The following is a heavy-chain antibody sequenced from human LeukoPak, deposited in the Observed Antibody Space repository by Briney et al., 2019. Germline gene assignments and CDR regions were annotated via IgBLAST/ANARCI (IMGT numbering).Heavy chain of an antibody. J-gene: IGHJ5*02. CDR3: ARRSPSLDWFDP. V-gene: IGHV4-59*01. CDR1: GDSIISYF. D-gene: IGHD6-6*01. Sequence: PSETLSLTCTVSGDSIISYFWSWIRQPPGKELEWIGYIYYIGSTTYNPSLKSRVTMSVDTSKNQFSLKLSSVAAADTAVYYCARRSPSLDWFDPSGQGTLVTVSS. CDR2: IYYIGST.